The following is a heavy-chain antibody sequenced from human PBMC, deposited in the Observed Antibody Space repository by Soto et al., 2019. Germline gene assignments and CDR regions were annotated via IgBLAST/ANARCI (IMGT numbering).Heavy chain of an antibody. CDR2: IYFSGSS. J-gene: IGHJ4*02. D-gene: IGHD3-9*01. Sequence: QVQLQESGPGLVKPSQTLSLTCSVSGGSISSGGYYWSWIRQLPGKGLEWIGYIYFSGSSYYNPSLKRRLTISLDTSKNHSALRLGSLTAADTAVYYGARIESAYYKIISSSFDYWGRGTLVTVSS. V-gene: IGHV4-31*03. CDR3: ARIESAYYKIISSSFDY. CDR1: GGSISSGGYY.